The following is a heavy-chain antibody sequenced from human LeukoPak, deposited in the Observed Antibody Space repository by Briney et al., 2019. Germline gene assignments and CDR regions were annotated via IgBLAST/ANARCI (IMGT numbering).Heavy chain of an antibody. V-gene: IGHV3-21*01. CDR2: IISSSSYI. D-gene: IGHD6-13*01. CDR1: GFTFSSHS. Sequence: GGSLRLSCAASGFTFSSHSMNWVRQAPGKGLEGVSSIISSSSYIYYADSVKGRFTISRDNAKNSLYLQMNSLRAEDTAVYYCARAPPGSFSSSWYYFDYWGQGTLVTVSS. J-gene: IGHJ4*02. CDR3: ARAPPGSFSSSWYYFDY.